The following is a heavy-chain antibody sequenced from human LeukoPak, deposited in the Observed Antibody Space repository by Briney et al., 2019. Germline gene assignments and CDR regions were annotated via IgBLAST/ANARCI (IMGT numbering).Heavy chain of an antibody. J-gene: IGHJ6*03. CDR3: ARLKGVEMATMDRSYYYYMDV. D-gene: IGHD5-24*01. V-gene: IGHV5-51*01. CDR1: GYSFTSYW. Sequence: GESLKISCKGSGYSFTSYWIGWVRQMPGKGLEWMGIIYPGDSDTRYSPSFQGQVTISADKSISTAYLQWSSLKASDTAMYYCARLKGVEMATMDRSYYYYMDVWGKGTTVTVSS. CDR2: IYPGDSDT.